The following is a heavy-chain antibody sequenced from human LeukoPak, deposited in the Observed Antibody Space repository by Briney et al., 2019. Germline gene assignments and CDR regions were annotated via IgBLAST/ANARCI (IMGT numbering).Heavy chain of an antibody. CDR1: GFTFSNYN. CDR3: ARETPQSSSWTAFDY. Sequence: PGGSLRLSCAASGFTFSNYNMNWVRQAPGKGLEWVSYITLSSSTIYYADSVKGRFTISRDNAENSLSLQMNSLRAEDTAVYYCARETPQSSSWTAFDYWGQGTLVTVSS. V-gene: IGHV3-48*01. J-gene: IGHJ4*02. D-gene: IGHD6-13*01. CDR2: ITLSSSTI.